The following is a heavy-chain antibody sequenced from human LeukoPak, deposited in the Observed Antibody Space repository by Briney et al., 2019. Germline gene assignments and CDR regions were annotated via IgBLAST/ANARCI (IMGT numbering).Heavy chain of an antibody. CDR1: GLTLSDQY. Sequence: GGSLRLFCVVSGLTLSDQYMEWVRQAPGKGLEWVGRTTSQGNNYITEYAASVRGRFTISRDDSRNSVYLQMNSLKTEDTAVYYCARMTFGGMDVWGKGATVTVSS. J-gene: IGHJ6*04. D-gene: IGHD3-16*01. V-gene: IGHV3-72*01. CDR2: TTSQGNNYIT. CDR3: ARMTFGGMDV.